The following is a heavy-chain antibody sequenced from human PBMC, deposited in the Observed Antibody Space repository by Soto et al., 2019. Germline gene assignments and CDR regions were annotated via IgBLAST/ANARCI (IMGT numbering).Heavy chain of an antibody. Sequence: ASETLSLTCSVSGASVSSYYWSWIRQPPGKGLEWIGYIYYTGSTDYNPSLKSRVTMSVDTSKNQFSLKLSSVTAADTAVYYCARIVVVAATSWFDPWGQGTLVTVSS. J-gene: IGHJ5*02. V-gene: IGHV4-59*02. CDR2: IYYTGST. CDR1: GASVSSYY. D-gene: IGHD2-15*01. CDR3: ARIVVVAATSWFDP.